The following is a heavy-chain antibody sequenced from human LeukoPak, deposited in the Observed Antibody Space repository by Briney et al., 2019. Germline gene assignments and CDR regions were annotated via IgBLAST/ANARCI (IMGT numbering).Heavy chain of an antibody. CDR2: IYYSGTT. V-gene: IGHV4-31*03. J-gene: IGHJ4*02. CDR3: ARAHRSGGDYFDH. Sequence: PSETLSLTCTVSGGSISSGAYFWSWIRQHPGKGLEWIGFIYYSGTTYYNPSLKSRVTLSKDTSKNHFSLTLSSVTAADTAAYYCARAHRSGGDYFDHWGQGTLVTVSS. CDR1: GGSISSGAYF. D-gene: IGHD5-12*01.